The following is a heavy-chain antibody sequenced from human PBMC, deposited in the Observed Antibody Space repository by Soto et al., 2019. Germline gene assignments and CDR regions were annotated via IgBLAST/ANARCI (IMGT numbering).Heavy chain of an antibody. V-gene: IGHV3-23*01. Sequence: GGSLRLSCAASGFTFSSYAMSWVRQAPGKGLEWVSAISGSGGSTYYADSVKGRFTISRDNSKNTLYLQMNSLRAENTAVSYWAKAPTAYGSGSYYYFDYWGQGTLVTVSS. D-gene: IGHD3-10*01. CDR1: GFTFSSYA. J-gene: IGHJ4*02. CDR2: ISGSGGST. CDR3: AKAPTAYGSGSYYYFDY.